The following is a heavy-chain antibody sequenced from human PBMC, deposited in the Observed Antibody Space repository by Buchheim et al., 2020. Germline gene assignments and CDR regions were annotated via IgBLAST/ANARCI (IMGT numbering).Heavy chain of an antibody. V-gene: IGHV3-11*05. CDR3: ATRGGRSSYFYGMDI. CDR2: ISSTGGYI. Sequence: QVQLVESGGGLVKPGGSLRLSCAASGFTFSDYYMTWIRQAPGKGLEWVSYISSTGGYISYEDSVKGRFTISRDNANSSLYLELNSLRVEDTAVYYCATRGGRSSYFYGMDIWGQGTT. CDR1: GFTFSDYY. D-gene: IGHD2-15*01. J-gene: IGHJ6*02.